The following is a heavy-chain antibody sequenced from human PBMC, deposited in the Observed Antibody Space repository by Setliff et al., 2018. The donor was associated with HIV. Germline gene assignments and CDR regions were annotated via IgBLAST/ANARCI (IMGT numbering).Heavy chain of an antibody. Sequence: SETLSLTCTVSGDSTSSSSSYWGWIRQPPGKGLEWIAIIHYNGRTYYDPSLKSRVTIFVDTSKTQFYLKLRSVTASDTAVYYCARYTSKLDWFDPWGQGTLVTVSS. J-gene: IGHJ5*02. CDR1: GDSTSSSSSY. V-gene: IGHV4-39*01. CDR3: ARYTSKLDWFDP. D-gene: IGHD2-2*02. CDR2: IHYNGRT.